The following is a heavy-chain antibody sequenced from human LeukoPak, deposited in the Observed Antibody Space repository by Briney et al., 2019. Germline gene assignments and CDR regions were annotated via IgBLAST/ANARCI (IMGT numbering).Heavy chain of an antibody. J-gene: IGHJ4*02. CDR1: GFTFSSHS. V-gene: IGHV3-48*01. D-gene: IGHD1-1*01. Sequence: GGSLRLSCAASGFTFSSHSMNWARQAPGEGLEWISYACPNGVTINYADSVKGRFTMSRDNAKNSLYLQMNSLRVEDTAVYFCARDHRYAQDFWGQGTLVTVSS. CDR3: ARDHRYAQDF. CDR2: ACPNGVTI.